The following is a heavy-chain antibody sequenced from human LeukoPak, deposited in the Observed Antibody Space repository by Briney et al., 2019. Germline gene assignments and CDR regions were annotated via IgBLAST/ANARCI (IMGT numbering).Heavy chain of an antibody. Sequence: ASVKVSCKASGYTFSDYYIHWVRQAPGQGLEWMGWINPNSGGTNYGQKFQGRVTMTRDTSISTAYMELSRLRSDDTAVYYCARAPGTGYSSGWYWFDPWGQGTLVTVSS. CDR3: ARAPGTGYSSGWYWFDP. CDR1: GYTFSDYY. J-gene: IGHJ5*02. CDR2: INPNSGGT. V-gene: IGHV1-2*02. D-gene: IGHD6-19*01.